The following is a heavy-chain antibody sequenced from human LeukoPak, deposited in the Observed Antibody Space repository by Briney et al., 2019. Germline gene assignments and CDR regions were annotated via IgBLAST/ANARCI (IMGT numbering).Heavy chain of an antibody. CDR3: ALGGAFDI. V-gene: IGHV4-34*01. D-gene: IGHD3-16*01. J-gene: IGHJ3*02. CDR2: INHSGST. Sequence: SETLSLTCTVSGGSISSYYWSWIRQPPGKGLEWIGEINHSGSTNYNPSLKSRVTISVDTSKNQFSLKLSSVTAADTAVYYCALGGAFDIWGQGTMVTVSS. CDR1: GGSISSYY.